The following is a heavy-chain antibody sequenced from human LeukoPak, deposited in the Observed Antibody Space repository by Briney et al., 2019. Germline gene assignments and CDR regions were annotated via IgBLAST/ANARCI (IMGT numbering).Heavy chain of an antibody. D-gene: IGHD4-17*01. J-gene: IGHJ5*02. V-gene: IGHV4-30-2*01. CDR2: IYHSGTT. CDR1: GGSVSSGGSS. CDR3: ARKSYGDYESWFDP. Sequence: PSETLSLTCAVSGGSVSSGGSSWSWIRQPPGKGLELIGYIYHSGTTNYNPSLKSRVTISVDTSKNQFSLKLSSVTAADTAVYYCARKSYGDYESWFDPWGQGTLVTVSS.